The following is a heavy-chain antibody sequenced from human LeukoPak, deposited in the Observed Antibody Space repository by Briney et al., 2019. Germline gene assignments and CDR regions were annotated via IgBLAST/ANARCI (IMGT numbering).Heavy chain of an antibody. Sequence: GRSLRLSCAASGFTFSSYAMHWVRQAPGKGLEWVAVISYDGSNKYYADSVKGRFTISRDNSKNTLYLQMNSLRAEDTAVYYCARVEHRIAAAGYLDYWGQGTLVTVSS. CDR1: GFTFSSYA. CDR3: ARVEHRIAAAGYLDY. D-gene: IGHD6-13*01. V-gene: IGHV3-30*04. J-gene: IGHJ4*02. CDR2: ISYDGSNK.